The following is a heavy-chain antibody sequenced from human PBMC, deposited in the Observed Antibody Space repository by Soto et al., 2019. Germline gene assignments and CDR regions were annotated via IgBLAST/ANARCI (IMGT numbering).Heavy chain of an antibody. D-gene: IGHD3-10*01. CDR1: GGSISSGGYY. V-gene: IGHV4-31*03. CDR2: IYYSGST. Sequence: SETLSLTCTVSGGSISSGGYYWSWIRQHPGKGLEWIGYIYYSGSTYYNPSLKSRVTISVDTSKNQFSLKLSSVTAADTAVYYCARDRMYGSGSIGAGTYYGMDVWGQGTTVTVSS. J-gene: IGHJ6*02. CDR3: ARDRMYGSGSIGAGTYYGMDV.